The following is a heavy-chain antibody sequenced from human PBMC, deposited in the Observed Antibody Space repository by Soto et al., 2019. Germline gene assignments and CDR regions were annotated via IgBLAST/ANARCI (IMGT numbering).Heavy chain of an antibody. CDR3: ARDWEQWLVDY. D-gene: IGHD6-19*01. CDR2: ISYDGSNK. J-gene: IGHJ4*02. V-gene: IGHV3-30-3*01. Sequence: GGSLRLSCAASGFTFSSYAMHWVRQAPGKGLEWVAVISYDGSNKYYADSVKGRFTISRDNSKNTLYLQMNSLRAEDTAVYYCARDWEQWLVDYWGQVTLVTVSS. CDR1: GFTFSSYA.